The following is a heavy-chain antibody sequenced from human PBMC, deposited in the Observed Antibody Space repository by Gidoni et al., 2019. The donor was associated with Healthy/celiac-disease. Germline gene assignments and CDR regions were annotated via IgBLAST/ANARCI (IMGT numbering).Heavy chain of an antibody. V-gene: IGHV4-39*01. D-gene: IGHD1-26*01. CDR2: IYYSGST. J-gene: IGHJ4*02. CDR1: GGSISSSSYY. Sequence: QLQLQESGPGLVKPSETLSLPCTVSGGSISSSSYYWGWIRQPPGKGLEWIGSIYYSGSTYYNPSLKSRVTISVDTSKNQFSLKLSSVTAADTAVYYCARLGFSGSYPMWDFDYWGQGTLVTVSS. CDR3: ARLGFSGSYPMWDFDY.